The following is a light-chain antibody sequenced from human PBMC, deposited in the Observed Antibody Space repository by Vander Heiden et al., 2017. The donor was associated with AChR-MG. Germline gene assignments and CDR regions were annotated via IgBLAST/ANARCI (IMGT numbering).Light chain of an antibody. CDR3: YSTDSSGNHVV. V-gene: IGLV3-10*01. CDR1: ALPKVY. J-gene: IGLJ3*02. Sequence: SYELTQRPSVSVSPVHTARITCSGDALPKVYAYWYQQKSGQAPVPVIYEDHNRPSGIPERFSGSSSGTMATLTISGAQVEDEADYYCYSTDSSGNHVVFGGGTTLTVL. CDR2: EDH.